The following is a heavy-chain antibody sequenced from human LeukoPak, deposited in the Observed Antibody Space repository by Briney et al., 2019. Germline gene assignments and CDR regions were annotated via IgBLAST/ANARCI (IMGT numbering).Heavy chain of an antibody. CDR3: AKARGVTMVRGPYYYYYMDV. D-gene: IGHD3-10*01. CDR2: ISGSGSST. J-gene: IGHJ6*03. Sequence: GGSLRLSCAASGFTFSSYAMNWVRQAPGKGLEWVSFISGSGSSTHYADSVKGRFTISRDNSKNTLYLQMNSLRAEDTAVYYCAKARGVTMVRGPYYYYYMDVWGKGTTVTVSS. CDR1: GFTFSSYA. V-gene: IGHV3-23*01.